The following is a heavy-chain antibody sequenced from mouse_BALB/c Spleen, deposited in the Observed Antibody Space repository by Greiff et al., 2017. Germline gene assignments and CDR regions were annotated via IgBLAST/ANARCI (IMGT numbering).Heavy chain of an antibody. J-gene: IGHJ2*01. CDR2: ISSGGSYT. CDR3: ERHSFDY. CDR1: GFTFSSYG. Sequence: DVKLVESGGDLVKPGGSLKLSCAASGFTFSSYGMSWVRQTPDKRLEWVATISSGGSYTYYPDSVKGRFTISRDNAKNTLYLQMSSLKSEDTAMYYCERHSFDYWGQGTTLTVSS. V-gene: IGHV5-6*02.